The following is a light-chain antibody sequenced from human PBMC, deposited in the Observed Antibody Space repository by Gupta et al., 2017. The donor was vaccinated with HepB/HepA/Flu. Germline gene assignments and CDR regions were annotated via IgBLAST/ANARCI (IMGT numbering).Light chain of an antibody. J-gene: IGKJ3*01. CDR1: QTINSY. CDR3: QQRYNWPRGFT. V-gene: IGKV3-11*01. Sequence: IVLTQSPATLSLSPGERATLSCRATQTINSYLAWYQQKPGQAPRLLIYDTSNRAAGIPDRFSAIGSGTDFTLTISSLEPEDCAVYYCQQRYNWPRGFTFGPGTKVEIK. CDR2: DTS.